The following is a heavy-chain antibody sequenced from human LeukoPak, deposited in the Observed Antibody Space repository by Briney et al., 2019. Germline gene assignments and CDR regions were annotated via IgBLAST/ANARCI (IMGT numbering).Heavy chain of an antibody. CDR2: INHRGST. CDR1: GGSFSGYY. CDR3: ARAYSSGWNYYYYGMDV. D-gene: IGHD6-19*01. V-gene: IGHV4-34*01. J-gene: IGHJ6*02. Sequence: SETLSLTCAVYGGSFSGYYWSWIRQPPGKGLEWIGEINHRGSTNYNPSLKSRVTISVDTSKNQFSLKLSSVTAADTAVYYCARAYSSGWNYYYYGMDVWGQGTTVTVSS.